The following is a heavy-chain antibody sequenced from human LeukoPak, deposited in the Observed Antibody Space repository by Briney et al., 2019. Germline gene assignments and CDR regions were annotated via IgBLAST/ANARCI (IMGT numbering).Heavy chain of an antibody. CDR1: GFTFGDYY. D-gene: IGHD2-2*01. J-gene: IGHJ4*02. Sequence: GGSLRLSCVASGFTFGDYYMSWIRQAPGKGLEWVSYIGTSSTYTNNADSVKGRFSISRDNAKNSLYLQMNSLRAEDTAVYYCARKYCSSTSCLIDNWGQGTLVTVSS. CDR2: IGTSSTYT. CDR3: ARKYCSSTSCLIDN. V-gene: IGHV3-11*06.